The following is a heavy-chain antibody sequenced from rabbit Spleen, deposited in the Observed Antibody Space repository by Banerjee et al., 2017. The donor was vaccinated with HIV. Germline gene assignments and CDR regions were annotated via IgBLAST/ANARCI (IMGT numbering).Heavy chain of an antibody. D-gene: IGHD1-1*01. CDR1: GLSFRDKAV. CDR2: NDAITGRS. CDR3: ARGDAYSVVGVYSIAFDP. Sequence: EQLVESGGGLVQPEGALKLSFTASGLSFRDKAVMFSGRQAPGKGLERIACNDAITGRSWSARWAHGRFAFPNASSASVLRQVTRLPSAATGTSFCARGDAYSVVGVYSIAFDPWDRGSLVTVS. V-gene: IGHV1S45*01. J-gene: IGHJ2*01.